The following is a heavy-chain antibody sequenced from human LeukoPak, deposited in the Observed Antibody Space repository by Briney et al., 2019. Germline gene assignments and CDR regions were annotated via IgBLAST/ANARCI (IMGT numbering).Heavy chain of an antibody. CDR1: GFTFSDYY. V-gene: IGHV3-11*01. CDR3: ARDGFVQEIDY. CDR2: ISSSGSTI. D-gene: IGHD3-10*01. J-gene: IGHJ4*02. Sequence: GGSLRLSCVASGFTFSDYYMSWIRQAPGKGLEWVSCISSSGSTIYYADSVKGRFTISRDDAKNSLYLQMSSLRAEDTALYYCARDGFVQEIDYWGQGTLVTVSS.